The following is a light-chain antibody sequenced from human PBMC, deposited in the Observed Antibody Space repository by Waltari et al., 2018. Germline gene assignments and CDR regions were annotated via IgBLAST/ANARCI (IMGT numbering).Light chain of an antibody. V-gene: IGKV1-5*03. J-gene: IGKJ1*01. CDR2: KAS. Sequence: DIQMTQSPSTLSASVGDRVTITCRASQSISTWFAWYQQKPGKAPKILIYKASTLAGGVPSRFSGSGSGTEFTLTISSLQPDDFATYYCQQYSSWWTFGQGTKVEIK. CDR3: QQYSSWWT. CDR1: QSISTW.